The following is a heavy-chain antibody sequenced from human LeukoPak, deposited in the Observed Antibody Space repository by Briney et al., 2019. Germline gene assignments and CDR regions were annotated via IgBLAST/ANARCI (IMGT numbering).Heavy chain of an antibody. J-gene: IGHJ4*02. D-gene: IGHD1-26*01. CDR2: SDGSST. V-gene: IGHV3-74*01. Sequence: PGGSLRLSCAASGFTFSSYWMHWVRQAPGKGLVWVSRSDGSSTNYADSVKGRFTISRDNAKNTLYLQMNSLRAEDTAVYYCAKDVRGSYSGGGFDYWGQGTLVTVSS. CDR3: AKDVRGSYSGGGFDY. CDR1: GFTFSSYW.